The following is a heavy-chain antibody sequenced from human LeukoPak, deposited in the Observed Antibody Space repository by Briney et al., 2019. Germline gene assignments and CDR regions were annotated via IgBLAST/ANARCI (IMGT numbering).Heavy chain of an antibody. J-gene: IGHJ4*02. V-gene: IGHV1-46*01. Sequence: GASVKVSCKASGYTFTSYYMHWVRQAPGQGLEWMGIINPSGGSTSYAQKFQGRVTMTRDTSTSTVYMELRSLRSGDTAVYYCAREVAAAGTIDYWGQGTLVTVSS. D-gene: IGHD6-13*01. CDR3: AREVAAAGTIDY. CDR2: INPSGGST. CDR1: GYTFTSYY.